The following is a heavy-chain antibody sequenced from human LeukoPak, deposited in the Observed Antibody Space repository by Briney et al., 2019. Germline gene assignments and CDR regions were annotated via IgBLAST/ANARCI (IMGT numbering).Heavy chain of an antibody. D-gene: IGHD2-2*01. CDR3: ARWLHPALNWYFDL. CDR1: GYTFTSYG. V-gene: IGHV1-18*01. J-gene: IGHJ2*01. Sequence: ASVKVSCKASGYTFTSYGISWVRQAPGQGLEWMGWISAYNGNTNYAQKLQGRVTMTTDTSTSTADMELRSLRSDDTAVYYCARWLHPALNWYFDLWGRGTLVTVSS. CDR2: ISAYNGNT.